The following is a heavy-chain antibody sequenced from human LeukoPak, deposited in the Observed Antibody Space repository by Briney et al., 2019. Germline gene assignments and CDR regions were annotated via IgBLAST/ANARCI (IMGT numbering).Heavy chain of an antibody. CDR1: GYTFTIYG. Sequence: ASVKVSCKASGYTFTIYGISWVRQAPGQGLEWMGWISAYNGNTNYAQKLQGRVTMTTDTSTSTAYMELRSLRSDDTAVYYCARDSPHDFWSGLPLFDYWGQGTLVTVSS. CDR3: ARDSPHDFWSGLPLFDY. V-gene: IGHV1-18*01. J-gene: IGHJ4*02. CDR2: ISAYNGNT. D-gene: IGHD3-3*01.